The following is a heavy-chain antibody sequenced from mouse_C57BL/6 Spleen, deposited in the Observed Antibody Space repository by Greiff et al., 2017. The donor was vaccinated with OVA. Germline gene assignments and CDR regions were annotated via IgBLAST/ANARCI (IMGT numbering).Heavy chain of an antibody. Sequence: VQLQQPGTELVKPGASVKLSCKASGYTFTSYWMHWVKQRPGQGLEWIGNINPSNGGTNYNEKFKSKATLTVDKSSSTAYMQLSSLTSEDSAVYYCARSGGYGGDYYAMDYWGQGTSVTVSS. CDR1: GYTFTSYW. V-gene: IGHV1-53*01. D-gene: IGHD2-2*01. CDR2: INPSNGGT. CDR3: ARSGGYGGDYYAMDY. J-gene: IGHJ4*01.